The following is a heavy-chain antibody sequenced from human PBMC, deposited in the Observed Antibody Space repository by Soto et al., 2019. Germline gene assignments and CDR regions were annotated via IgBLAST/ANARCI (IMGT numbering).Heavy chain of an antibody. V-gene: IGHV3-30-3*01. CDR1: GFTFSSYA. D-gene: IGHD3-3*01. J-gene: IGHJ4*02. CDR3: ARDLGNYDFWSGYPLGPLDY. Sequence: QVQLVESGGGVVQPGRSLRLSCAASGFTFSSYAMHWVRQAPGKGLEWVAVISYDGSNKYYADSVKGRFTISRDNSXXTXYXPMNSLRAEDTAVYYCARDLGNYDFWSGYPLGPLDYWDQGTLVTVSS. CDR2: ISYDGSNK.